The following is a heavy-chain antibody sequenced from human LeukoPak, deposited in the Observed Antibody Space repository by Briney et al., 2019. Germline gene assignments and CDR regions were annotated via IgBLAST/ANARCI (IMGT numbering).Heavy chain of an antibody. J-gene: IGHJ4*02. CDR3: ARDAGIVVLPALPDY. CDR2: ISSNGDNT. V-gene: IGHV3-64*01. D-gene: IGHD2-2*01. CDR1: GFTFSSYA. Sequence: GGSLRLSCAASGFTFSSYAMHWVRQAPGEGVEYVSAISSNGDNTYYANSVKGRFTISRDNSKNTLYLQMGSLRAEDMAVYYCARDAGIVVLPALPDYWGQGTLVTVSS.